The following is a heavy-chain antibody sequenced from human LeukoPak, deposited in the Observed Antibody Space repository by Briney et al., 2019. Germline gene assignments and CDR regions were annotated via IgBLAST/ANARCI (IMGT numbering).Heavy chain of an antibody. CDR1: GGSISSGGYS. Sequence: SETLSLTCAVSGGSISSGGYSWSWIRQPPGKGLEWIGYIYHSGSTYYNPSLKSRVTISVDRSKNQFSLKLSSVTAADTAVYYCARSSSGWPYYYYGMDVWGKGTTVTASS. CDR3: ARSSSGWPYYYYGMDV. D-gene: IGHD6-19*01. J-gene: IGHJ6*04. V-gene: IGHV4-30-2*01. CDR2: IYHSGST.